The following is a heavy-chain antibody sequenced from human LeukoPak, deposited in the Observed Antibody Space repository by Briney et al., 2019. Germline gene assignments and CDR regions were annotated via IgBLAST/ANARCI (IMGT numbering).Heavy chain of an antibody. CDR2: IKQGGSEK. J-gene: IGHJ4*02. V-gene: IGHV3-7*01. CDR1: GFTFSSYW. CDR3: ARDMGYCSGGSCYPYYFDY. Sequence: PGGSLRLSCAASGFTFSSYWMSWVRQAPGKGLEWVANIKQGGSEKYYVDSVKGRFTISRDNAKNSLYLQMNSLRAEDTAVYYCARDMGYCSGGSCYPYYFDYWGQGTLVTVSS. D-gene: IGHD2-15*01.